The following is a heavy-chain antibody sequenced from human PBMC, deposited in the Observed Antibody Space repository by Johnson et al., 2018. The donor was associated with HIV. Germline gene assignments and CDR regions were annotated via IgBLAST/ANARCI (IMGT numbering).Heavy chain of an antibody. CDR3: ARDSTPWGDDYVDYAFDI. CDR1: GFIVRITY. CDR2: IYSGGST. Sequence: VQLVESGGGLVQPGGSLRLSCAASGFIVRITYMSWVRQAPGKGLEWVSVIYSGGSTYYADPVKGRFTISRDNAKNSLFLQMNSLRAEDTAVYYCARDSTPWGDDYVDYAFDIWGQGTMVTVSS. D-gene: IGHD4/OR15-4a*01. J-gene: IGHJ3*02. V-gene: IGHV3-66*01.